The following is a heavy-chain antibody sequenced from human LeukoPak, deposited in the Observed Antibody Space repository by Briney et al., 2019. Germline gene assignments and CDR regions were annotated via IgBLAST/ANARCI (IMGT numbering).Heavy chain of an antibody. J-gene: IGHJ4*02. CDR2: INHSGST. CDR1: GGSFSGYY. V-gene: IGHV4-34*01. Sequence: SETLSLTCAVYGGSFSGYYWTWIRQPPGKGLEWIGEINHSGSTNYNPSLKSRVTISVDTSKNQFSLKLSSVTAADTAVYYCARGQGTVTTHWGQGTLVTVSS. CDR3: ARGQGTVTTH. D-gene: IGHD4-17*01.